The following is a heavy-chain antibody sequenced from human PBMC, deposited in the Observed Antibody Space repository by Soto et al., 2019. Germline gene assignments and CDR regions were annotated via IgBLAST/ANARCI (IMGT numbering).Heavy chain of an antibody. Sequence: PGESLKISCKGSGYSFTSYAINWVRQMPGKGLEWMGRIDPSDSYTNYSPSFQGQVTISADKSISTAYLQWRSLKASDTAMYYCARRGRGIGGYYYGMDVWGQETTVTVSS. CDR2: IDPSDSYT. J-gene: IGHJ6*02. V-gene: IGHV5-10-1*04. CDR1: GYSFTSYA. CDR3: ARRGRGIGGYYYGMDV. D-gene: IGHD3-16*01.